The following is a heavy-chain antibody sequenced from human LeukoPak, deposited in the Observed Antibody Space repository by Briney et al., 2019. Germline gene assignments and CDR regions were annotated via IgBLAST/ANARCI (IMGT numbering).Heavy chain of an antibody. CDR3: AREKVVLAATEGVAFDI. Sequence: GASVKGSCTASGYTFTGYYMHWVRQAPGQGLEWMGWINPNSGGTNYAQKFQGRVTMTRDTSISTAYMELSRLRSDDTAVYYCAREKVVLAATEGVAFDIWGQGTMVTVSS. CDR1: GYTFTGYY. D-gene: IGHD2-15*01. CDR2: INPNSGGT. J-gene: IGHJ3*02. V-gene: IGHV1-2*02.